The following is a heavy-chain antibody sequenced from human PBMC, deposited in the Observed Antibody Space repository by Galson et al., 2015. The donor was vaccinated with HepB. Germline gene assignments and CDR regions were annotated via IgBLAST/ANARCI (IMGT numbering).Heavy chain of an antibody. CDR3: ARAKEGRGYFDY. Sequence: LEWIGEAYHSGGTNYRPSLKSRVTIPVDKSKNQFSLKLTSVTAADTAVYYCARAKEGRGYFDYWGQGTLVTVSS. V-gene: IGHV4-4*02. D-gene: IGHD3-10*01. J-gene: IGHJ4*02. CDR2: AYHSGGT.